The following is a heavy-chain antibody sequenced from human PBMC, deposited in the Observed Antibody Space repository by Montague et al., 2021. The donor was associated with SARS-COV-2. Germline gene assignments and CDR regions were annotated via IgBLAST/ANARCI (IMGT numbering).Heavy chain of an antibody. Sequence: QSGAEVKKPGESLKISCRGSGYNFTSYWIGWVRQMPGKGLEWMGIIYPGDSDIRYSPSFQGQVTISADKSISTAYLQWSSLKASDTGMYYCARPSCSSSSCYYGMDVWGQGTTVTVSS. CDR3: ARPSCSSSSCYYGMDV. D-gene: IGHD2-2*01. V-gene: IGHV5-51*01. J-gene: IGHJ6*02. CDR1: GYNFTSYW. CDR2: IYPGDSDI.